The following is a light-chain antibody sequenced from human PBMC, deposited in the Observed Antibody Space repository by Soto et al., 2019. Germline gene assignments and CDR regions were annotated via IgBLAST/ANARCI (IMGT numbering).Light chain of an antibody. J-gene: IGKJ1*01. CDR2: GAS. Sequence: EIVMTQSPATLSVSRGERATLSCSASQSVSSNLAWYQQKPGQAPRLLIYGASTRATGIPARFSGSGSGTDFTLTISSLEPEDFAVYYCQQRSNWPPWTFGQGTKVDIK. CDR1: QSVSSN. V-gene: IGKV3-15*01. CDR3: QQRSNWPPWT.